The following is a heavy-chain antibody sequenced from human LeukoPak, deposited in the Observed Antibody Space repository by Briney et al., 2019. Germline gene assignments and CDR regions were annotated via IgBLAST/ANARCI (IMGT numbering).Heavy chain of an antibody. J-gene: IGHJ5*02. CDR2: IYSGGNT. Sequence: GGSLRLSCAASGFTVSTTYISWVRQAPGKGLEWVSVIYSGGNTYYADSVKGRFTISRDNSKNTFYLQMNSLRAEDTAVYYCARGVSYGSGSYIGDPWGQGTLVTVSS. CDR1: GFTVSTTY. CDR3: ARGVSYGSGSYIGDP. V-gene: IGHV3-53*01. D-gene: IGHD3-10*01.